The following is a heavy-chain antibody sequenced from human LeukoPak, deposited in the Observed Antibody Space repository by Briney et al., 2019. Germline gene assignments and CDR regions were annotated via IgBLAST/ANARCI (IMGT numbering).Heavy chain of an antibody. CDR3: ARIPRGDFWSGYSDYYYMDV. CDR2: INWNGGST. Sequence: GGSLRLSCAASGFTFDDYGMSWVRQAPGKGMEWVSGINWNGGSTGYADSVKGRFTITRDNAKNSLYLQVNSLRAEDTALYHCARIPRGDFWSGYSDYYYMDVWGKGTTVTVSS. J-gene: IGHJ6*03. CDR1: GFTFDDYG. V-gene: IGHV3-20*01. D-gene: IGHD3-3*01.